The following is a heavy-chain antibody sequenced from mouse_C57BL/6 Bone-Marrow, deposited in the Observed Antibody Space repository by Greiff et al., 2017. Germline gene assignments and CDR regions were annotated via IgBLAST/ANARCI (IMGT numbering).Heavy chain of an antibody. CDR2: ISSGSSTI. CDR3: AKLGAY. Sequence: EVQRVESGGGLVTPGGSLKLSCAASGFTFSDYGMHWVRQAPEKGLEWVAYISSGSSTIYYADTVKGRFTISRDNAKNPLFLQMTSLRSEDTAMYYCAKLGAYWGQGTLVTVSA. CDR1: GFTFSDYG. V-gene: IGHV5-17*01. D-gene: IGHD4-1*01. J-gene: IGHJ3*01.